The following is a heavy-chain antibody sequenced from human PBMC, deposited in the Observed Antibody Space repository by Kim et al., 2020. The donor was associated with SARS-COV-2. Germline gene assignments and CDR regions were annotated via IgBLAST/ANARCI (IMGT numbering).Heavy chain of an antibody. V-gene: IGHV3-9*01. D-gene: IGHD3-16*01. J-gene: IGHJ4*02. CDR3: ANDIDPVWGPIDY. Sequence: YAYSVKGRFTISRDNAKNCPYLPVNSLRAGDTALYYCANDIDPVWGPIDYWGQGTLVTVSS.